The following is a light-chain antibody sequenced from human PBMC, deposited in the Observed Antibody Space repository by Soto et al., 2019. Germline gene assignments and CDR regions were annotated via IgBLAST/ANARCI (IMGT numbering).Light chain of an antibody. CDR1: QRVYSN. Sequence: EILVTQSPGTLSVSPGESATLSCRATQRVYSNLAWYQQRPGQAPRLLIYDASTKAAGLPARFSGSGSGTDFTLTISSLEPEDFALYYCQQRSNWPITFGQGTRLEIK. CDR2: DAS. CDR3: QQRSNWPIT. J-gene: IGKJ5*01. V-gene: IGKV3-11*01.